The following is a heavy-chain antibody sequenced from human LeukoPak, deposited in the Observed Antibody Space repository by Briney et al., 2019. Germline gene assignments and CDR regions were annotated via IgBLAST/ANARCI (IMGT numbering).Heavy chain of an antibody. D-gene: IGHD3-10*01. CDR3: ATGGVRGVITNWFDP. CDR2: INHSGST. J-gene: IGHJ5*02. CDR1: GGSFSGYY. V-gene: IGHV4-34*01. Sequence: KPSETLSLTCAVYGGSFSGYYWGWIRQPPGKGLEWIGEINHSGSTNYNPSLKSRVTISVDTFKNRFSLKLSSVTAADTAVYYCATGGVRGVITNWFDPWGQGTLVTVSS.